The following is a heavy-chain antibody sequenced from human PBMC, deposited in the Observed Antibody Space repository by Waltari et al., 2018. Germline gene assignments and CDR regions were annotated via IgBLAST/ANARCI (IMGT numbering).Heavy chain of an antibody. Sequence: EVQLVESGGDLVQPGGSLRLSCAASGFSVSNNYMSWVRQAPGKGLEWVSVIYSDGSTIYADSVKGRFTISRDNSKSTLYLQMNSLRAEDTAVYYCARDFKAGKGYDYWGQGTLVTVSS. J-gene: IGHJ4*02. CDR2: IYSDGST. V-gene: IGHV3-66*01. CDR3: ARDFKAGKGYDY. CDR1: GFSVSNNY. D-gene: IGHD6-19*01.